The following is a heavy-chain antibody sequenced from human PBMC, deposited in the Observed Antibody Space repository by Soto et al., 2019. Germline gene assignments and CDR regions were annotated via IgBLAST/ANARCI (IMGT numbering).Heavy chain of an antibody. V-gene: IGHV4-39*01. CDR1: GGSISSSSYY. CDR2: IYYSGST. J-gene: IGHJ6*02. Sequence: SETLSLTCTVSGGSISSSSYYWGWIRQPPGKGLEWIGSIYYSGSTYYNPSLKSRVTISVDTSKNQFSLKLSSVTAADTAVYYCARIRVGGFGEFFYYYYYGMDVWGQGTTVTVS. D-gene: IGHD3-10*01. CDR3: ARIRVGGFGEFFYYYYYGMDV.